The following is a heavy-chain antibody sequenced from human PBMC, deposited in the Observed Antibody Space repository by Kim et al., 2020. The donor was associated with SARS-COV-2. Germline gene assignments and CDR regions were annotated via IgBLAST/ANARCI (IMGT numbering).Heavy chain of an antibody. CDR2: ISYDGSNK. V-gene: IGHV3-30*04. Sequence: WGSLRLSCAASGFTFSSYAMHWVRQAPGKGLEWVAVISYDGSNKYYADSVKGRFTISRDNSKNTLYLQMNSLRAEDTAVYYCARDRGMATIITPYYWGQGTLVTVSS. D-gene: IGHD5-12*01. J-gene: IGHJ4*02. CDR1: GFTFSSYA. CDR3: ARDRGMATIITPYY.